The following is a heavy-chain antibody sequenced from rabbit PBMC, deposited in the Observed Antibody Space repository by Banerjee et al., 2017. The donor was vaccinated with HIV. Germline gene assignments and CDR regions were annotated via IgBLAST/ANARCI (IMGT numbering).Heavy chain of an antibody. D-gene: IGHD1-1*01. J-gene: IGHJ4*01. V-gene: IGHV1S47*01. CDR2: IYPDFGTT. CDR3: ARAADNNWYIPYFKL. CDR1: GIDFSSYG. Sequence: QEQLVESGGGLVTLGGSLKLSCKASGIDFSSYGISWVRQAPGKGLEWIAYIYPDFGTTDYASWVNGRFTISLDNAQNTVFLQMTSLTAADTATYFCARAADNNWYIPYFKLWGPGT.